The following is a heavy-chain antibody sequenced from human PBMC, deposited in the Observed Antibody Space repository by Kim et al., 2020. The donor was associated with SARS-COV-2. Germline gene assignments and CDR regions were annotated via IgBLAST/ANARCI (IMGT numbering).Heavy chain of an antibody. CDR2: ST. D-gene: IGHD6-6*01. J-gene: IGHJ4*02. Sequence: STYSADSVKDRYNISRDNSKNTLYLQMNSLRAGDTAVYYCASIGSARRSHWGQGTLVTVSS. CDR3: ASIGSARRSH. V-gene: IGHV3-53*01.